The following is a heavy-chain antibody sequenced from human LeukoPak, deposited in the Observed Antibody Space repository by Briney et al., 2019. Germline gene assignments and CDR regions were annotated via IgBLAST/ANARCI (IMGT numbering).Heavy chain of an antibody. J-gene: IGHJ6*02. Sequence: ASVKVSCKASGYTFTGYYMHWVRQAPGQGLEWMGWINPNSGGTNYAQKFQGRVTMTRDTSISTAYMELSRLRSDDTAVYYCARDSRFIAAATLRGYYYGMDVWGQGTTATVSS. CDR1: GYTFTGYY. V-gene: IGHV1-2*02. CDR2: INPNSGGT. CDR3: ARDSRFIAAATLRGYYYGMDV. D-gene: IGHD6-13*01.